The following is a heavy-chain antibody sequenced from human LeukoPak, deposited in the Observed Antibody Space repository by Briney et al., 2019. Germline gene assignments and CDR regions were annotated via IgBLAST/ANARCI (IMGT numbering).Heavy chain of an antibody. CDR2: INPNSGGT. V-gene: IGHV1-2*02. CDR1: GYTFTGYY. Sequence: GASVKVSCRASGYTFTGYYLHWVRQAPGQGLEWMGWINPNSGGTNYAQKFQGRVTMTSDTSISTAYMELSRLTSDDTAVYYCAGVRSSGYDEVPLDYWGQGTLVTVSS. CDR3: AGVRSSGYDEVPLDY. D-gene: IGHD5-12*01. J-gene: IGHJ4*02.